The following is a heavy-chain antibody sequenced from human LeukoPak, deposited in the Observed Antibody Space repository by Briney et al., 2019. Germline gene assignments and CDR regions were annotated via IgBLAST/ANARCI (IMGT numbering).Heavy chain of an antibody. CDR3: ARDPYRGTPDYLDY. V-gene: IGHV3-66*03. D-gene: IGHD1-14*01. Sequence: GGSLRLSCAASGFTVSSNYMSWVRQAPGKGLEWVSLISLSDSIFYADSVKGRFTISRDDSKNTLYLQMNSLRPEDTALYYCARDPYRGTPDYLDYWGQGTLVTVSA. CDR1: GFTVSSNY. CDR2: ISLSDSI. J-gene: IGHJ4*02.